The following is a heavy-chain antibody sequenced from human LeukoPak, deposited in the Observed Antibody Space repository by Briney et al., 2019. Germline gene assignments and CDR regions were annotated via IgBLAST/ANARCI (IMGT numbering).Heavy chain of an antibody. CDR1: GYSINSGYF. D-gene: IGHD2-15*01. J-gene: IGHJ4*02. CDR2: IFHTGDV. CDR3: ARVVASTSIDS. V-gene: IGHV4-38-2*02. Sequence: PSETLSLTCTVSGYSINSGYFWGWVRQPPGKGPEWIGSIFHTGDVYYNPSLRSRVTLSIDTSRNQVSLKVTSVTAADTALYYCARVVASTSIDSWGQRILVTVSS.